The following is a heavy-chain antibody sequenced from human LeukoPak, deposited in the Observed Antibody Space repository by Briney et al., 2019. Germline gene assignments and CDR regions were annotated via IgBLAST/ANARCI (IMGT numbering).Heavy chain of an antibody. V-gene: IGHV3-74*01. J-gene: IGHJ4*02. Sequence: GVSLRLSCAASGFTFSSYWMHWVRQAPGKGLVWVSRINSDGSSTSYADSVKGRFTISRDNAKNTLYLQMNSLRAEDTAVYYCARKSGYCSSTSCPDYWGQGTLVTVPS. CDR1: GFTFSSYW. CDR3: ARKSGYCSSTSCPDY. D-gene: IGHD2-2*01. CDR2: INSDGSST.